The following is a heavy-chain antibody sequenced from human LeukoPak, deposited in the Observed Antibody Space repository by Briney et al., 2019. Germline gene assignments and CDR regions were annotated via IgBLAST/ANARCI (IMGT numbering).Heavy chain of an antibody. CDR1: GFTFRSYW. D-gene: IGHD4-17*01. CDR2: INSDGSNT. CDR3: ASTDDYADENY. J-gene: IGHJ4*02. Sequence: PGGSLRLSCAASGFTFRSYWMHWVRQAPGKGLVWVSRINSDGSNTNYADSVKGRFTISRDNAKNTLYLQMNSLRAEDTAIYYCASTDDYADENYWGQGTLVTVSS. V-gene: IGHV3-74*01.